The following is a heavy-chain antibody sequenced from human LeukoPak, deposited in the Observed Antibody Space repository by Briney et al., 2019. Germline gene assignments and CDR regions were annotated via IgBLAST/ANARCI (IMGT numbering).Heavy chain of an antibody. CDR2: IKSQPDGGTT. Sequence: GGSLRLSCAASGFTFSSVWMNWVRQAPGKGLEWVGHIKSQPDGGTTDYAAPVKGRFTISRDDSKNTLYLQMNSLRAEDTAVYYCAREWAGYSSAFDIWGQGTMVTVSS. J-gene: IGHJ3*02. CDR3: AREWAGYSSAFDI. CDR1: GFTFSSVW. D-gene: IGHD6-13*01. V-gene: IGHV3-15*01.